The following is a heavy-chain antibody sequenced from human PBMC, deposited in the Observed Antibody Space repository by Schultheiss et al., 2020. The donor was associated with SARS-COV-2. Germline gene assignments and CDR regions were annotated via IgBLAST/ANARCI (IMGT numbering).Heavy chain of an antibody. CDR1: GGSFSGYY. CDR2: IYYSGST. Sequence: SETLSLTCAVYGGSFSGYYWSWIRQPPGKGLEWIGYIYYSGSTKYNPSLSHRVTISVDTSKNQFSLKLSSVTAADTGVYYCARSLFHSGSYSDSPDAFDIWGQGTMVTVSS. D-gene: IGHD1-26*01. J-gene: IGHJ3*02. V-gene: IGHV4-59*01. CDR3: ARSLFHSGSYSDSPDAFDI.